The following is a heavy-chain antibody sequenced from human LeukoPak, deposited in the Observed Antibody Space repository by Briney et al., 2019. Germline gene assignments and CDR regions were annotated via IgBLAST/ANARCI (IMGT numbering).Heavy chain of an antibody. CDR1: GYTFTSYG. J-gene: IGHJ6*02. V-gene: IGHV1-18*01. Sequence: GASVKVSCKASGYTFTSYGISWVRQAPGQGLEWMGCINPNSGSTNYAQKLQGRVTMTTDTSTSTAYMELRSLRSDDTAVYYCARDHFYGDYYYYYGMDVWGQGTTVTVSS. CDR3: ARDHFYGDYYYYYGMDV. D-gene: IGHD4-17*01. CDR2: INPNSGST.